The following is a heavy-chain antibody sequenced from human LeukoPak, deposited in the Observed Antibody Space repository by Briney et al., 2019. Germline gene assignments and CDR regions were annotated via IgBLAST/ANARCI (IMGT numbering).Heavy chain of an antibody. V-gene: IGHV1-46*01. Sequence: ASVKVSCKASGYTFTSYYMHWVRQAPGQGLEWMEIINPSGGSTSYAQKFQGRVTMTRDTSTSTVYMELSSLRSEDTAVYYCARDKGEDIVVVPAAMEVWFDPWGQGTLVTVSS. D-gene: IGHD2-2*01. CDR1: GYTFTSYY. J-gene: IGHJ5*02. CDR2: INPSGGST. CDR3: ARDKGEDIVVVPAAMEVWFDP.